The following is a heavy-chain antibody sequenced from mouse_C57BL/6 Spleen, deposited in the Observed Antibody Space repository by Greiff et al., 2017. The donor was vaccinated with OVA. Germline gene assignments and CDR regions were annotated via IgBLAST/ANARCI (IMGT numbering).Heavy chain of an antibody. CDR2: ISYDGSN. CDR3: ARGAWFAY. CDR1: GYSITSGYY. Sequence: EVQLQQSGPGLVKPSQSLSLTCSVTGYSITSGYYWNWIRQFPGNKLEWMGYISYDGSNNYNPSLKNRISITRDTSKNQFVLKLNSVTTEDTATYYCARGAWFAYWGQGTLVTVSA. V-gene: IGHV3-6*01. J-gene: IGHJ3*01.